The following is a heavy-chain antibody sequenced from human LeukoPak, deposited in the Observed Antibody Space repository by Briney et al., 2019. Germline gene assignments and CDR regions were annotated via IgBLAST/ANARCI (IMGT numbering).Heavy chain of an antibody. CDR2: IKSKTDGGTI. CDR3: TTEGYCSGGSCYSFDY. Sequence: GGSLRLSCAASGFTFSNAWMSWVRQAPGKGLEWVGRIKSKTDGGTIDYAAPVKGRFTISRDDSQNTVYLQMNSLKTEDTAVYYCTTEGYCSGGSCYSFDYWGQGALVTVSS. J-gene: IGHJ4*02. D-gene: IGHD2-15*01. CDR1: GFTFSNAW. V-gene: IGHV3-15*01.